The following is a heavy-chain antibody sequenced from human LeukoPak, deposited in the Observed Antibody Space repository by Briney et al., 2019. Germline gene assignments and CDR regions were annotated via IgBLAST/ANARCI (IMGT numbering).Heavy chain of an antibody. CDR1: GGSISSYY. D-gene: IGHD3-10*01. Sequence: SETLSLTCTVSGGSISSYYWTWIRQPAGKALEWIGRIYSSGNTNYNPSLESRVTISVDTSKNQFSLKLSSVTAADTAVYYCARRIRYYTGSGSYYSWFDPWGQGTLVTVSS. V-gene: IGHV4-4*07. CDR2: IYSSGNT. J-gene: IGHJ5*02. CDR3: ARRIRYYTGSGSYYSWFDP.